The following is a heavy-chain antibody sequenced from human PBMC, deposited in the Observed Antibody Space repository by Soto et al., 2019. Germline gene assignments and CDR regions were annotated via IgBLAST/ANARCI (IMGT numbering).Heavy chain of an antibody. J-gene: IGHJ4*02. CDR2: IFYSGIT. V-gene: IGHV4-31*03. CDR3: AGRGYNYIDY. Sequence: PSETLSLTCTVSDGSISTCGYYWSCVRQHPGKGLEWIGYIFYSGITYYNPSLKSRVTISVDTSENQFSLKLNSVTAADTAVYYCAGRGYNYIDYWGQGTLVTVSS. D-gene: IGHD5-12*01. CDR1: DGSISTCGYY.